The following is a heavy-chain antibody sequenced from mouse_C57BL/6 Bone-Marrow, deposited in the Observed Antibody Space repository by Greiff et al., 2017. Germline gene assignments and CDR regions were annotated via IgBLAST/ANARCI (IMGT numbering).Heavy chain of an antibody. CDR2: ISSGGDYI. J-gene: IGHJ1*03. D-gene: IGHD2-3*01. Sequence: EVQGVESGEGLVKPGGSLKLSCAASGFTFSSYAMSWVRQTPEKRLEWVAYISSGGDYIYYADTVKGRFTVSRDNARNTLYLQMSSLKSEDTAMYYCTRDGYWYFDVWGTGTTVTVSS. CDR1: GFTFSSYA. V-gene: IGHV5-9-1*02. CDR3: TRDGYWYFDV.